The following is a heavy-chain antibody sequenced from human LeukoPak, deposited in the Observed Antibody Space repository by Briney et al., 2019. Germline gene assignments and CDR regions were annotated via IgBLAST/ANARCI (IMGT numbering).Heavy chain of an antibody. CDR3: AKVLSKIYIYGPFDY. CDR2: FSAGGNRT. V-gene: IGHV3-23*01. D-gene: IGHD3-10*01. J-gene: IGHJ4*02. Sequence: GGSLRLSCAASGFTFRDYAMTWVRQAPGKGPEWVSTFSAGGNRTYYADSVKGRFIITRDNSKNTLYLQMNSLRAEDTAVYYCAKVLSKIYIYGPFDYWGQGTLVTVSS. CDR1: GFTFRDYA.